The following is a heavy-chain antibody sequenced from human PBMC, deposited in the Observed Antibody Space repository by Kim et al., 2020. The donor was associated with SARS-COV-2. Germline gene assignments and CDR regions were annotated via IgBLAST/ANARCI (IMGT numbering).Heavy chain of an antibody. V-gene: IGHV4-59*08. D-gene: IGHD2-15*01. CDR3: ARHDSDPTWFDP. J-gene: IGHJ5*02. Sequence: NYNPSRKSRVTISVDTSKNQFSLKLSSVTAADTAVYYCARHDSDPTWFDPWGQGTLVTVSS.